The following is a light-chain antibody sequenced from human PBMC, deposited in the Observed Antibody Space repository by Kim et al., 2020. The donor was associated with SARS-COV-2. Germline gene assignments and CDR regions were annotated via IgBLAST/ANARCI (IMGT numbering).Light chain of an antibody. J-gene: IGLJ2*01. V-gene: IGLV4-69*01. CDR2: VTSGGSH. CDR1: SRHSTYD. CDR3: QTWGTGYAV. Sequence: QPVLTQSPSASASLGASAKLTCTLSSRHSTYDIVWRQQQPEKGPRFLMRVTSGGSHIKGDGIPDRFSGSSSGAERYLTISSLQSEDEADYYCQTWGTGYAVFGGGTKLTVL.